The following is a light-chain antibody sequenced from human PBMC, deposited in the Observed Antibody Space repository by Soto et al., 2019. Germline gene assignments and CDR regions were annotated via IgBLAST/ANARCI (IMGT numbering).Light chain of an antibody. CDR3: QRYDNWPLT. CDR2: HTS. V-gene: IGKV3-15*01. Sequence: EIVMTQSPATLSVSPGESATLSCRASQSISGNLAWYQQKPGLSPRLLIYHTSTRATGVPARFSGSGSGTEFSLTISSLQTEDSAVYYCQRYDNWPLTFGGGTKVEIK. J-gene: IGKJ4*01. CDR1: QSISGN.